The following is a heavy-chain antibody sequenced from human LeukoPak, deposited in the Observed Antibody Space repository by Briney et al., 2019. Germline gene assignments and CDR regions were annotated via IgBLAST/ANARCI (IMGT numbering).Heavy chain of an antibody. Sequence: GGSLRLSCAASGFTFRSYGMHWVRQAPGKGLEWVAVMWYDGSNKYYADSVKGRFTISRDNSKNTLYLQMNSLRAEDTAVYYCARGWQHFDYWGQGTLVTVSS. J-gene: IGHJ4*02. D-gene: IGHD6-13*01. CDR2: MWYDGSNK. V-gene: IGHV3-33*01. CDR3: ARGWQHFDY. CDR1: GFTFRSYG.